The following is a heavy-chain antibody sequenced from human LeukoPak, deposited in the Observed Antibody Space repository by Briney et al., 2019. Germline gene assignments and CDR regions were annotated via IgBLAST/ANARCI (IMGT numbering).Heavy chain of an antibody. Sequence: GGSLRLSCAASGFTFDDYGMSWVRQAPGKGLEWVSGINWNGGSTGYADSVRGRFTISRDNAKNSLYLQMNSLRAEDTALYHCARELGTPGVFGYYYYMDVWGKGTTVTISS. CDR1: GFTFDDYG. V-gene: IGHV3-20*01. CDR2: INWNGGST. J-gene: IGHJ6*03. D-gene: IGHD3-10*01. CDR3: ARELGTPGVFGYYYYMDV.